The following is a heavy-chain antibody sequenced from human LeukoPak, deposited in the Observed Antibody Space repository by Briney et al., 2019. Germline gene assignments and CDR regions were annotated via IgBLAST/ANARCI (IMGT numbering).Heavy chain of an antibody. V-gene: IGHV3-30*18. CDR3: ANADVGYSSGWYFAPFDY. D-gene: IGHD6-19*01. CDR2: ISYDGSNK. CDR1: GFTFSSYG. J-gene: IGHJ4*02. Sequence: GGSLGLFCAASGFTFSSYGMHWVRQAPGKGLEWVAVISYDGSNKYYADSVKGRFTISRDNSKNTLYLQMNSLRAEDTAVDYCANADVGYSSGWYFAPFDYWGQGTLVTVSS.